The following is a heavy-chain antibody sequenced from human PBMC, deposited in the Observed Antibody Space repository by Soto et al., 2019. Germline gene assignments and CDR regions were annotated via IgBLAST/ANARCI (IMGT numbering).Heavy chain of an antibody. CDR3: ARGLGLGDC. D-gene: IGHD3-9*01. CDR2: IYYNGNT. CDR1: GGSISSDSYY. J-gene: IGHJ4*02. Sequence: SETLSLTCTVSGGSISSDSYYWGWIRQPPGKGLEWIGTIYYNGNTQYNPSLNSRVTISVDTSQNQFYLKMTSVSAADTAVYYCARGLGLGDCWGQGTLVTVSS. V-gene: IGHV4-39*02.